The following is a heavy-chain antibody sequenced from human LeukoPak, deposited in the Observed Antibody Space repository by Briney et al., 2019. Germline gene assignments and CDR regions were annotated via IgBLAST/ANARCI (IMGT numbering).Heavy chain of an antibody. CDR2: IRYDGSNK. CDR3: AKGGFGSGSYNWLDR. V-gene: IGHV3-30*02. CDR1: GFTFSSYG. Sequence: GGSLRLSCAASGFTFSSYGMHWVRQAPGKGLEWVAFIRYDGSNKYYADSVKGRFTISKDNSKNTLYLQMDSLRAEDTAVYYCAKGGFGSGSYNWLDRWGQGTRVTVSS. J-gene: IGHJ5*02. D-gene: IGHD3-10*01.